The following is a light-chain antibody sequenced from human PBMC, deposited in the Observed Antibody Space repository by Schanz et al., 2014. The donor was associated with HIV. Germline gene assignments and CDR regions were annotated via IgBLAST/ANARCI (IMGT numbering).Light chain of an antibody. CDR1: SSDVGTYNS. CDR3: SSYAGSSALL. CDR2: GVA. J-gene: IGLJ2*01. Sequence: QSALTQPASVSGSPGQSVTISCTGSSSDVGTYNSVSWYHQHPGKAPKLIIYGVANRPSGVSHRFSGSKSGNTASLTISGLQADDEAHYYCSSYAGSSALLFGGGTKLTVL. V-gene: IGLV2-14*03.